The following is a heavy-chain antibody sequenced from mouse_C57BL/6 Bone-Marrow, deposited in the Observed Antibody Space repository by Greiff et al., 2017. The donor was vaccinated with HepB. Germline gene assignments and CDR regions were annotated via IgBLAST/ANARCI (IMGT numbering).Heavy chain of an antibody. CDR2: IYPRSGNT. CDR3: ARGRAIGNGDY. Sequence: QVQLKESGAELARPGASVKLSCKASGYTFTSYGISWVKQRTGQGLEWIGEIYPRSGNTYYNEKFKGKATLTADKSSSTAYMELRSLTSEDSAVYFCARGRAIGNGDYWGQGTSVTVSS. J-gene: IGHJ4*01. CDR1: GYTFTSYG. D-gene: IGHD2-1*01. V-gene: IGHV1-81*01.